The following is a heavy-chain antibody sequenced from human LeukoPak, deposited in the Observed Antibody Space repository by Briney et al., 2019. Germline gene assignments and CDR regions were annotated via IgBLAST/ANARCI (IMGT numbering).Heavy chain of an antibody. J-gene: IGHJ5*02. V-gene: IGHV4-34*01. CDR3: ARGSGPRYCSSTSCNNWFDP. D-gene: IGHD2-2*01. CDR2: FNHSGST. CDR1: GGSFSGYY. Sequence: SETLSLTCAVYGGSFSGYYWSWIRQPPGKGLEWIGEFNHSGSTNYNPSLNSRVTISVDTSKNQFSLKLSSVTAADTAVYYCARGSGPRYCSSTSCNNWFDPWGQGTLVTVSS.